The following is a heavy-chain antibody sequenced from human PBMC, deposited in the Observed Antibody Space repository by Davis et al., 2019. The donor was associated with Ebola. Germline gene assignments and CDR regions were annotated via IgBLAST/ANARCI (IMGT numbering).Heavy chain of an antibody. CDR1: GFTFSSYS. Sequence: ESLKISCAASGFTFSSYSMNWVRQAPGKGLEWIGEINHSGSTNYNPSLKSRVTISVDTSKNQFSLKLSSVTAADTAVYYCARLKITIFGVALFDYWGQGTLVTVSS. D-gene: IGHD3-3*01. J-gene: IGHJ4*02. CDR2: INHSGST. V-gene: IGHV4-34*01. CDR3: ARLKITIFGVALFDY.